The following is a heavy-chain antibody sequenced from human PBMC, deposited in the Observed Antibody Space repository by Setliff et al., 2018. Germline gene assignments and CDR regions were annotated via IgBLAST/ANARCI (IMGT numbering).Heavy chain of an antibody. Sequence: QLWGSLRLSCAASGFTFTDYAMSWVRQAPGKGLEWVSTICGGDRSTFYTDSVKGRFIIYRDSSKNTLYMQMNSLRAEDTAVYYCAKPRVELRWGFESWGQGTLVTVSS. V-gene: IGHV3-23*03. D-gene: IGHD1-7*01. CDR2: ICGGDRST. CDR1: GFTFTDYA. J-gene: IGHJ4*02. CDR3: AKPRVELRWGFES.